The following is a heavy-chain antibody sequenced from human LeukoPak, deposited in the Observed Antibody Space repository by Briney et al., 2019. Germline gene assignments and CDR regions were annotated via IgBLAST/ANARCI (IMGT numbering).Heavy chain of an antibody. Sequence: GGSLRLSCAASGFTFSSYDMHWVRQATGKGLEWVSAIGTAGDTYYPGSVKGRFTISRENAKNSLYLRMNSLRAGDTAVYYCARDAGDLDAFDIWGQGTMVTVSS. CDR2: IGTAGDT. CDR1: GFTFSSYD. CDR3: ARDAGDLDAFDI. D-gene: IGHD2-21*02. V-gene: IGHV3-13*01. J-gene: IGHJ3*02.